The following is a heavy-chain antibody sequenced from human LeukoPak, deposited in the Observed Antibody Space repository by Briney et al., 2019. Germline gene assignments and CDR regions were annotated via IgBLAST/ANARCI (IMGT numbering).Heavy chain of an antibody. Sequence: SETLSLTCTVSGGSISSYYWSWIRQPPGKGLEWIGYIYYSGSTNYNPSLKSRVTISVDTSKNQFSLKLISVPAADTAVYYCARDRGGRITIFGVVTHPNWLDPWGQGNLVTVSS. D-gene: IGHD3-3*01. V-gene: IGHV4-59*01. J-gene: IGHJ5*02. CDR1: GGSISSYY. CDR3: ARDRGGRITIFGVVTHPNWLDP. CDR2: IYYSGST.